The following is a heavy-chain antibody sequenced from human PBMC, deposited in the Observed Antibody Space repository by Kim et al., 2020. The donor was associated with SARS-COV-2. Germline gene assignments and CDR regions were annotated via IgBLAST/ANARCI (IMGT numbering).Heavy chain of an antibody. CDR3: ARDSEITNYYFDY. Sequence: ASVKVSCKASGYTFTNYAMHWVRQAPGQRLEWMGWINAGSGDTKYSQNFQGRVTITRDTSATTAYMDLSSLRSEDTAVYFCARDSEITNYYFDYWGQGTLVTVSS. D-gene: IGHD1-20*01. J-gene: IGHJ4*02. CDR1: GYTFTNYA. V-gene: IGHV1-3*01. CDR2: INAGSGDT.